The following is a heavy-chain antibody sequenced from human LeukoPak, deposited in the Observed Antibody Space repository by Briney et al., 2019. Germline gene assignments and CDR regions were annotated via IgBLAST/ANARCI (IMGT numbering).Heavy chain of an antibody. J-gene: IGHJ4*02. CDR1: GFTFSSYG. CDR3: AKDMRMWELLAYFDY. CDR2: ISYDGSNK. V-gene: IGHV3-30*18. Sequence: PGGSLRLSCAASGFTFSSYGMHWVRQAPGKGLEWVAVISYDGSNKYYADSVKGRFTISRDNSKNTLYLQMNSLRAEDTAVYYCAKDMRMWELLAYFDYWGQGTLVTVSS. D-gene: IGHD1-26*01.